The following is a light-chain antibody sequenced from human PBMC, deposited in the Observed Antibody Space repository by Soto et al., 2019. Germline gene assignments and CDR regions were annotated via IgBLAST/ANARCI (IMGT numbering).Light chain of an antibody. Sequence: QSALTQPASVSGSPGQSITISCTGTSSDVGGYTYVSWYQQLPGKAPKLMIYDVSDRPSGVSNRFSGSKSGNTASLTISGLQAEDAADYYCSSYAGSNNRVFGGGTKLTVL. CDR1: SSDVGGYTY. CDR3: SSYAGSNNRV. CDR2: DVS. J-gene: IGLJ3*02. V-gene: IGLV2-14*01.